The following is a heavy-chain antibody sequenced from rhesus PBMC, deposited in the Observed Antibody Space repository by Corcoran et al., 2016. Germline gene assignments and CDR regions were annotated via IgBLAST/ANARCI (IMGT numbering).Heavy chain of an antibody. CDR1: GGSISSSYYY. J-gene: IGHJ4*01. D-gene: IGHD4-23*01. V-gene: IGHV4-122*02. CDR2: ISYSGST. Sequence: QVQLQESGPGLVKPSETLSLTCAVSGGSISSSYYYWSWIRQAPGKGLEWIGYISYSGSTSYNPSLKSRVAISRDTSKNQFSLKLSSVTAADTAVYYCARDRMPEYSLDYWGQGVLVTVSS. CDR3: ARDRMPEYSLDY.